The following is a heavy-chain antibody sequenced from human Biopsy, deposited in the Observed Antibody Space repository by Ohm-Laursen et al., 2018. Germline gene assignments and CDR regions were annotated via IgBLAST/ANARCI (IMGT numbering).Heavy chain of an antibody. CDR1: GDAINNFF. CDR3: ARHPTGFWFDP. CDR2: IYNTETT. V-gene: IGHV4-39*01. J-gene: IGHJ5*02. Sequence: GTLSLTCTVSGDAINNFFWSWIRQPPGKGLEWIGSIYNTETTFYNPSLKSRVTISVDTSTNQFSLKVSSVTAADTALYFCARHPTGFWFDPWGHGTLVTVSS.